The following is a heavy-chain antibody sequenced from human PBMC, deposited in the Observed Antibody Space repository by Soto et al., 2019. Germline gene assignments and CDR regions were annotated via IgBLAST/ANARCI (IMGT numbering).Heavy chain of an antibody. CDR2: IIPIFGTA. D-gene: IGHD2-2*01. Sequence: SVKVSCKASGYTFTSYAMHWVRQAPGQGLEWMGGIIPIFGTANYAQKFQGRVTITADESTSTAYMELSSLRSEDTAVYYCARGYCSSTSCGMDVWGQGTTVTVSS. CDR3: ARGYCSSTSCGMDV. V-gene: IGHV1-69*13. J-gene: IGHJ6*02. CDR1: GYTFTSYA.